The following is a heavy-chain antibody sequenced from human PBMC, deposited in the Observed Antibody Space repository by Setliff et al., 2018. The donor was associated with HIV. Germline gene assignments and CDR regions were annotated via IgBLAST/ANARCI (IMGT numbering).Heavy chain of an antibody. CDR1: GDSVSSRSYY. CDR2: IYYSGST. D-gene: IGHD1-1*01. Sequence: PSETLSLTYTVSGDSVSSRSYYWSWIRQPPGKGLEWIGYIYYSGSTNYNPSLKSRVTISVDTSKNHFSLKLRSVTAADTAVYYCAQLGMVDDFDYWGQGTLVTVSS. J-gene: IGHJ4*02. V-gene: IGHV4-61*03. CDR3: AQLGMVDDFDY.